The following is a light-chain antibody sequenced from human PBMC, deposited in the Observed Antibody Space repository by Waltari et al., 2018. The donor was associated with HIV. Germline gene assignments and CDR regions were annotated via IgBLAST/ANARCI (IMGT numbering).Light chain of an antibody. J-gene: IGKJ5*01. CDR1: QSVSNY. CDR2: DAS. CDR3: QQRADWPIT. V-gene: IGKV3-11*01. Sequence: EIVLTQSPAALSFSPGERDILSCRASQSVSNYLAWYQQKPGQAPRLLIFDASKRATGIPARFSGSGSGTDFTLTISSLEPEDFALYYCQQRADWPITFGQGTRLDIK.